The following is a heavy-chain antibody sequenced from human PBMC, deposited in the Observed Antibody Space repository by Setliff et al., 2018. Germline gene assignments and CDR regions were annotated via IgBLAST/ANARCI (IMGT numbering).Heavy chain of an antibody. CDR1: GGSISSSSYY. J-gene: IGHJ5*02. CDR2: IYYSGST. Sequence: SETLSLTCTVSGGSISSSSYYWGWIRQPPGKGLEWIGSIYYSGSTYYNPSLKSRLTISADTSNNQFSLNLISVTAADTAVYYCARERGFAGYYGSWTHQSFDLWGQGSLGTVSS. CDR3: ARERGFAGYYGSWTHQSFDL. D-gene: IGHD3-10*01. V-gene: IGHV4-39*07.